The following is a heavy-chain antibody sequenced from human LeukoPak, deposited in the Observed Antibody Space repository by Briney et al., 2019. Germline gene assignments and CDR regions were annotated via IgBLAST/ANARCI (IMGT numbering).Heavy chain of an antibody. Sequence: ASVKVSCKASGYTFTGYYINWVRQAPGQGLEWMGWINPNSGGTNYAQKFQGRVTMTRDTSISTAYMELSRLRSDDTAVYYCARDIYDSSGYYYGGGVDYWGQGTLVTVSS. CDR2: INPNSGGT. V-gene: IGHV1-2*02. D-gene: IGHD3-22*01. J-gene: IGHJ4*02. CDR1: GYTFTGYY. CDR3: ARDIYDSSGYYYGGGVDY.